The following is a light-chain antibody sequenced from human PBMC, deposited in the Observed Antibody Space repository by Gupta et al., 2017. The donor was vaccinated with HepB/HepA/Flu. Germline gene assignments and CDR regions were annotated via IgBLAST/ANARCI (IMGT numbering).Light chain of an antibody. J-gene: IGKJ1*01. CDR1: QSVSSSY. CDR2: GAS. CDR3: QQYCGSPRT. Sequence: EIVSTQSPGTLSLSPGERATLSCRASQSVSSSYIAWYQQKPGQAPRLLIYGASSRATGIPDRFSGSGSGTDFTLTISRLEPEDFAVYYCQQYCGSPRTFGQETKVEIK. V-gene: IGKV3-20*01.